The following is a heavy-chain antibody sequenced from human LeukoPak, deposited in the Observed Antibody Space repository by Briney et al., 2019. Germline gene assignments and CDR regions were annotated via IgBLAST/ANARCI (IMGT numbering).Heavy chain of an antibody. J-gene: IGHJ4*02. CDR1: GGSISSSSYY. CDR2: IYYSGST. Sequence: PSETLSLTCTVSGGSISSSSYYWGWIRQPPGKGLEWIGSIYYSGSTYYNPSLKSRVTISVDTSKNQFSLKLSSVTAANTAVYYCASTGYSSSLDYWGQGTLVAVSS. V-gene: IGHV4-39*01. D-gene: IGHD6-13*01. CDR3: ASTGYSSSLDY.